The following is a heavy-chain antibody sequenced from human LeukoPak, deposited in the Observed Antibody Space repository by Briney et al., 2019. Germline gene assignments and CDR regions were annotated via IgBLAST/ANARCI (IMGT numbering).Heavy chain of an antibody. CDR2: ISSSSSYI. D-gene: IGHD2-2*01. CDR3: ASPRTCSSTSCYRD. V-gene: IGHV3-21*01. Sequence: GGSLRLSCAASRFTFSSYSMNWVRQAPGKGLEWVSSISSSSSYIYYADSVKGRFTISRDNAKNSLYLQMNSLRAEDTAVYYCASPRTCSSTSCYRDWGQGTLVTVSS. CDR1: RFTFSSYS. J-gene: IGHJ4*02.